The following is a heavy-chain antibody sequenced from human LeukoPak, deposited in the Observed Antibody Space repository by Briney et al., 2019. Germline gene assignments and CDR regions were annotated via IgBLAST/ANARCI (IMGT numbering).Heavy chain of an antibody. CDR2: IYYSGST. Sequence: SETLSLTCTVSGGSISSYYWSWIRQPPGKGLEWIGYIYYSGSTNYNPSLRRRVTISVDTSKNQFSLKLISVTAADTAVYFCARHDSSGWNWFDPWGQGTLVTVSS. CDR1: GGSISSYY. V-gene: IGHV4-59*08. CDR3: ARHDSSGWNWFDP. J-gene: IGHJ5*02. D-gene: IGHD6-19*01.